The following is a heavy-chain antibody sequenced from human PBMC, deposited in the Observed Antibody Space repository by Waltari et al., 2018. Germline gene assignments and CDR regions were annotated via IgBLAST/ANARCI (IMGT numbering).Heavy chain of an antibody. J-gene: IGHJ4*02. D-gene: IGHD6-13*01. Sequence: KPSETLSLTCTVSGGSISSYYWSWIRQPAGKGLEWIGRIYTSGSTNYNPSLKSRVTISVDKSKNQFSLKLSSVTAADTAVYYCARGGYSSSWYEGGIFDYWGQGTLVTVSS. V-gene: IGHV4-4*07. CDR2: IYTSGST. CDR1: GGSISSYY. CDR3: ARGGYSSSWYEGGIFDY.